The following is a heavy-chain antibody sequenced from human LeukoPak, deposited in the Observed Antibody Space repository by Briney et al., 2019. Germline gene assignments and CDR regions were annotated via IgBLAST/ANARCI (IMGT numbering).Heavy chain of an antibody. CDR2: LYWDDDK. CDR3: AQSSSGWYRMDV. D-gene: IGHD6-19*01. CDR1: GFSPSTSGVG. J-gene: IGHJ6*04. V-gene: IGHV2-5*02. Sequence: SGPTLVNPTQTLTLTCTFSGFSPSTSGVGVGWIRQPPGKALQWLALLYWDDDKRYSPSLKSRLTITKDTSKDQVVLTMTDMDPVDTATYYCAQSSSGWYRMDVWGKGITVTVSS.